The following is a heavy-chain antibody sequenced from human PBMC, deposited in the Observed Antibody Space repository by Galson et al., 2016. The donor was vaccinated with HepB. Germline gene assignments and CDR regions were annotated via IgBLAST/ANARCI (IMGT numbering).Heavy chain of an antibody. V-gene: IGHV3-11*01. CDR1: GFSFSDHY. Sequence: SLRLSCAASGFSFSDHYMSWIRQAPGRGLESIAYISSSGTVLYYAASAQGRFTISRDNAKKSLYLQMNSLRADDTGVYYCARDPDTSSKVDVRGHGSTVTVSS. CDR2: ISSSGTVL. J-gene: IGHJ6*02. D-gene: IGHD5-18*01. CDR3: ARDPDTSSKVDV.